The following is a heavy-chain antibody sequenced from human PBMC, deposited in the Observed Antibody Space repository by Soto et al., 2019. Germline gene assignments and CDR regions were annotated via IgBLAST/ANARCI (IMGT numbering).Heavy chain of an antibody. V-gene: IGHV3-23*01. CDR1: GFTFSSYA. CDR2: ISGSGGST. D-gene: IGHD5-12*01. J-gene: IGHJ4*02. Sequence: GGSLRLSCAASGFTFSSYAISWVRRAPGKGLEWVSAISGSGGSTYYADSVKGRFTISRDNSKNTLYLQMNSLRAEDTAVYYCAKDPSVATPEDYWGQGTLVTVSS. CDR3: AKDPSVATPEDY.